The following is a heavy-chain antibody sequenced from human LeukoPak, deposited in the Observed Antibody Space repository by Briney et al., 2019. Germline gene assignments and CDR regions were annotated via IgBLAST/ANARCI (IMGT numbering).Heavy chain of an antibody. CDR1: GYTFTGYY. J-gene: IGHJ4*02. V-gene: IGHV1-2*06. Sequence: APVKVSCKASGYTFTGYYMHWVRQAPGQGLEWMGRINPNSGGTNYAQKFQGRVTMTRDTSISTAYMELSRLRSDDTAVYYCARDVSNPRYHFDYWGQGTLVTVSS. D-gene: IGHD2/OR15-2a*01. CDR2: INPNSGGT. CDR3: ARDVSNPRYHFDY.